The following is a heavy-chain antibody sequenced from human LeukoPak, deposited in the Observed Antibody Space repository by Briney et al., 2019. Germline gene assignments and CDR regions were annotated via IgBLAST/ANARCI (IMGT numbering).Heavy chain of an antibody. V-gene: IGHV3-23*01. D-gene: IGHD1-26*01. Sequence: GGSLRLSCAASGFTFTNYPMSWVRQAPGKGLEWVSAISGSGSNAYYADSVKGRFTISRDNSKNTLYLQMDSLRAEDTAVYYCAKPPLGGSSGFDYWGQGTLVTVSS. CDR1: GFTFTNYP. CDR3: AKPPLGGSSGFDY. J-gene: IGHJ4*02. CDR2: ISGSGSNA.